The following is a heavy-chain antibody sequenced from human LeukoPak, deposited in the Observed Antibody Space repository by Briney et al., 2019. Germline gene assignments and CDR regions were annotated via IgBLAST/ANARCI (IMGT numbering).Heavy chain of an antibody. J-gene: IGHJ4*02. CDR3: AKDHVSYYYGSGAKDY. Sequence: GGSLRLSCGASGFTFSSHAMSWVRQAPGKGLEWVSAISGSDGRLFYADAVKGRFTISRDNSKNTLYLQMNSLRAEDTAVYYCAKDHVSYYYGSGAKDYWGQGTLVTVSS. CDR1: GFTFSSHA. V-gene: IGHV3-23*01. CDR2: ISGSDGRL. D-gene: IGHD3-10*01.